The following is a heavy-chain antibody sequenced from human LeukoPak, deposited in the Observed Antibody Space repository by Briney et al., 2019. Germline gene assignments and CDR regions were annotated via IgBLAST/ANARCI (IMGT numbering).Heavy chain of an antibody. CDR1: GGTFSSYA. J-gene: IGHJ4*02. CDR3: AAQSWGGEGVDY. CDR2: IIPILGIA. Sequence: SVKVSCKASGGTFSSYAISWVRQAPGQGLEWMGRIIPILGIANHAQKFQGRVTITADKSTSTAYMELSSLRSEDTAVYYCAAQSWGGEGVDYWGQGTLVTVSS. V-gene: IGHV1-69*04. D-gene: IGHD3-16*01.